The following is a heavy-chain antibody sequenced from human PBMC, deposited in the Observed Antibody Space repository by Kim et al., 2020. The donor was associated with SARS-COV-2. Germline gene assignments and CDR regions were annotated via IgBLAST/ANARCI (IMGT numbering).Heavy chain of an antibody. CDR2: INSDGSST. CDR1: GFTFSSYW. J-gene: IGHJ6*02. Sequence: GGSLRLSCAASGFTFSSYWMHWVRQAPGKGLVWVSRINSDGSSTSYADSVKGRFTISRDNAKNTLYLQMNSLRAEDTAVYYCARGAPGIAAAGTGLGLGVWGQGTTVTVSS. D-gene: IGHD6-13*01. V-gene: IGHV3-74*01. CDR3: ARGAPGIAAAGTGLGLGV.